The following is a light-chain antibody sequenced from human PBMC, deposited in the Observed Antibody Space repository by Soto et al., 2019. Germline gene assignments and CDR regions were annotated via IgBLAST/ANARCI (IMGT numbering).Light chain of an antibody. Sequence: QSVLAQPPSVSGAPGQRVTISCTGSSSNIEAGYDVHWYQQRPGTAPKLLIFGNINRPSGVPDRFSGSKSGTSDSLAITGLQAEDEGDYYCQSYDSTLSARYVFGTGTKVTVL. V-gene: IGLV1-40*01. CDR2: GNI. J-gene: IGLJ1*01. CDR3: QSYDSTLSARYV. CDR1: SSNIEAGYD.